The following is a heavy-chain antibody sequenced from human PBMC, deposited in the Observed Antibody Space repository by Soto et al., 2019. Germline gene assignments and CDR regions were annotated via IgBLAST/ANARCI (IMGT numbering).Heavy chain of an antibody. Sequence: QVQLVQSGAEVKKPGSSVKVSCKASGGTFSSYGISWVRQAPGQGLEWMGGIIPMFGTANYARKFQGRVTITADESTSTAYMELSSLRSEDTAVYYCARDFRGYSYGSYSGANYFYYGMDVWGQGTTVTVSS. D-gene: IGHD5-18*01. J-gene: IGHJ6*02. CDR3: ARDFRGYSYGSYSGANYFYYGMDV. CDR1: GGTFSSYG. V-gene: IGHV1-69*01. CDR2: IIPMFGTA.